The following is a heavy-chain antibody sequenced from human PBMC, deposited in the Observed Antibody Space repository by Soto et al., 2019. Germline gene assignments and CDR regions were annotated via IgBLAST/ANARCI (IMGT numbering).Heavy chain of an antibody. CDR2: ISSDGKNI. CDR1: GFTFSNYA. Sequence: QVQLVESGGGVVQPGRSLRLSCAASGFTFSNYAVIWVRQAPGKGLEWVAVISSDGKNINHADSVRGRFTISRDNSKKTLFLEMNSLSNDDTAVYYCARVSTARGAWYFDYWGQGTLVTVSS. J-gene: IGHJ4*02. D-gene: IGHD4-17*01. CDR3: ARVSTARGAWYFDY. V-gene: IGHV3-30*04.